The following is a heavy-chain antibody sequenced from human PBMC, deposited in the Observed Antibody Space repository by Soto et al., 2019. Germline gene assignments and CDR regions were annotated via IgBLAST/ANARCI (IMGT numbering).Heavy chain of an antibody. V-gene: IGHV1-2*04. CDR2: INPNSGGT. CDR3: ARGGLGGYYYYMDV. J-gene: IGHJ6*03. Sequence: ASVKVSCKASGYTFTGYYMHWVRQAPGQGLEWMGWINPNSGGTNYAQKFQGWVTMTRDTSISTAYMELSRLRSDDTAVYYCARGGLGGYYYYMDVWGKGTTVTVSS. D-gene: IGHD1-26*01. CDR1: GYTFTGYY.